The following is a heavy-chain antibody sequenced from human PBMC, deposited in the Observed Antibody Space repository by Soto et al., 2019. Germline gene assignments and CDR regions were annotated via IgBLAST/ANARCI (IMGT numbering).Heavy chain of an antibody. D-gene: IGHD2-21*01. J-gene: IGHJ3*02. CDR2: IRTKGNNYAT. V-gene: IGHV3-73*01. CDR3: ARPLVIGPTAGAFDT. CDR1: GFTFSGSA. Sequence: PGGSLRLSCISSGFTFSGSAIHWVRPASGKGLEWVGRIRTKGNNYATEYAASVEGRFIISRDDSKNTAYLQVINLKIEDFSVYFFARPLVIGPTAGAFDTWCQGTLVTVSS.